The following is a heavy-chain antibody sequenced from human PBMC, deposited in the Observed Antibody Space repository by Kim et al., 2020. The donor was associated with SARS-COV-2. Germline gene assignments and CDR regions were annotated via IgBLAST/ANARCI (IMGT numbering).Heavy chain of an antibody. J-gene: IGHJ4*02. CDR3: ARDWGHRMTVSDY. Sequence: YADSGKRRFTIARDDAKKSLYLQMNSLRAEDTAVYYCARDWGHRMTVSDYWGQGTLVTVSS. V-gene: IGHV3-11*06. D-gene: IGHD3-16*01.